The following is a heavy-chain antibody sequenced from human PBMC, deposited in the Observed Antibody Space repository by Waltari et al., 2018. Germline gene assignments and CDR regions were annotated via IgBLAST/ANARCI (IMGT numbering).Heavy chain of an antibody. J-gene: IGHJ4*02. V-gene: IGHV1-69*08. CDR1: GGTFSSYA. CDR2: IIPIFGTA. Sequence: QVQLVQSGAEVKKPGSSVKVSCKASGGTFSSYAISWVRQAPGQGLEWMGRIIPIFGTANYAQKFQGRVTITADKSTSTAYMELSSLRSEDTAVYYCARGRGVLSSSWGDNLDYWGQGTLVTVSS. CDR3: ARGRGVLSSSWGDNLDY. D-gene: IGHD6-13*01.